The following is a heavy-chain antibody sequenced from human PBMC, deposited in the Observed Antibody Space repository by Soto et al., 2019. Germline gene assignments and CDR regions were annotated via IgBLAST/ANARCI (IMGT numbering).Heavy chain of an antibody. CDR1: GFTFSSYG. J-gene: IGHJ4*02. CDR2: ISYDGSNK. Sequence: GGSLRLSCAASGFTFSSYGMHWVRQAPGKGLEWVAVISYDGSNKYYADSVKGRFTISRDNSKNTLYLQMNSLRAEDTAVYYCAKGYGHRGSVGPGIDYWGQGTLVTVSS. CDR3: AKGYGHRGSVGPGIDY. D-gene: IGHD3-10*01. V-gene: IGHV3-30*18.